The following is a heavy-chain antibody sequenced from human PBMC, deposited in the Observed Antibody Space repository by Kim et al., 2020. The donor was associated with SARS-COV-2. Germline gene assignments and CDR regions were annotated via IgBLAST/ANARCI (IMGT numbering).Heavy chain of an antibody. J-gene: IGHJ3*02. CDR2: INQDGSSK. CDR3: AKDPGWGALDI. CDR1: GFTFTTSW. V-gene: IGHV3-7*01. D-gene: IGHD3-16*01. Sequence: GGSLRLFCAASGFTFTTSWMSWVRQAPGKGLEWVALINQDGSSKKYVDSVRGRFGISRDNAENSLYLQMTSLRAEDTAVYYCAKDPGWGALDIWGQGT.